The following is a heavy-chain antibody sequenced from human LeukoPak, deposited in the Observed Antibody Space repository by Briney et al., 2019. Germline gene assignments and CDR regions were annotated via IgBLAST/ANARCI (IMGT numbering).Heavy chain of an antibody. CDR3: ARVPGIAVAGKPFDY. V-gene: IGHV3-30-3*01. D-gene: IGHD6-19*01. J-gene: IGHJ4*02. CDR2: ISYDGSNK. Sequence: GRSLRLSCAASGFTFSSYAMHWVRQAPGKGLEWVAVISYDGSNKYYADSVKGRFTISRDNSKNTLYLQMNSLRAEDTAVYYCARVPGIAVAGKPFDYWGQGTLVTVSS. CDR1: GFTFSSYA.